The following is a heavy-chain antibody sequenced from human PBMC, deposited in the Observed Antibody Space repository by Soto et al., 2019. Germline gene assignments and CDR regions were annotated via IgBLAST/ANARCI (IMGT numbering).Heavy chain of an antibody. CDR1: GDSVSSYK. V-gene: IGHV4-59*08. Sequence: QVQLQESGPGLVKPSETLSLTCTVSGDSVSSYKWSWIRQTPGKGLEWIGYIDNNGGTSYNPSLRSRFTRXVXTXXKQFSLRLNSVTAADTAVYYGVRQGFGALHGLVDVWGQGTTVTVSS. D-gene: IGHD3-10*01. CDR3: VRQGFGALHGLVDV. J-gene: IGHJ6*02. CDR2: IDNNGGT.